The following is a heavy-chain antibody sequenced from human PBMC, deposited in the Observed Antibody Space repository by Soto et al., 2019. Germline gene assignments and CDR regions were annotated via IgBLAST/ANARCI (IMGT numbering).Heavy chain of an antibody. J-gene: IGHJ4*02. V-gene: IGHV3-11*01. Sequence: PGGSLRLSXAASGFTFSDYYMSWIRQAPGKGLEWVTYISSSGSTTYYADSVKGRFTISRDNAKNSLYLQMNSLRAEDTAVYYCARDPSKNWNYVWGQGTLVTVSS. CDR2: ISSSGSTT. D-gene: IGHD1-7*01. CDR1: GFTFSDYY. CDR3: ARDPSKNWNYV.